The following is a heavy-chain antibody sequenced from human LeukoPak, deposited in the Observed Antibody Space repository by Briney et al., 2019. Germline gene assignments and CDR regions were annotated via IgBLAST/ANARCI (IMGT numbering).Heavy chain of an antibody. V-gene: IGHV3-21*04. CDR3: ARDGSYCGGDCYEESWENWFDP. Sequence: GGSLRLSCAASGFTFSSYSMNWVRQAPGKGLEWVSSISSSSSYIYYADSVKGRFTISRDNAKNSLYLQMNSLRAEDTAVYYCARDGSYCGGDCYEESWENWFDPWGQGTLVTVSS. CDR2: ISSSSSYI. J-gene: IGHJ5*02. D-gene: IGHD2-21*02. CDR1: GFTFSSYS.